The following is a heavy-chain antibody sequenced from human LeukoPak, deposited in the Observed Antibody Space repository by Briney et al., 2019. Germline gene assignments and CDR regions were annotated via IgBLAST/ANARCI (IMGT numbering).Heavy chain of an antibody. J-gene: IGHJ4*02. CDR1: GFTFSSFW. CDR2: IKDDGSEN. V-gene: IGHV3-7*01. D-gene: IGHD2-2*01. CDR3: ATNGHSHAN. Sequence: GGSLRLSCAASGFTFSSFWMSWVRQVPGKGLEWVANIKDDGSENHHVDSVRGRFTISRDNAKNSLYLQMNSLRAEDTAVCYCATNGHSHANWGQGTLVTVSS.